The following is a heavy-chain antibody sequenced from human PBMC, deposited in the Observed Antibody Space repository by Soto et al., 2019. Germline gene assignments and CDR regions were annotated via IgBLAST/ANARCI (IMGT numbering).Heavy chain of an antibody. CDR1: GGSISGYS. V-gene: IGHV4-4*07. J-gene: IGHJ3*02. CDR3: AKDDSGAADI. CDR2: VDTTGET. D-gene: IGHD3-16*01. Sequence: QVQLQESGPGLVEPSETLSLTCTVSGGSISGYSWNWIRQSAGKGLEWIGRVDTTGETNYIPSLKSRVPMSVDTSKNHFSLSLRFVTAADTAVYFCAKDDSGAADIWGQGTMVTVS.